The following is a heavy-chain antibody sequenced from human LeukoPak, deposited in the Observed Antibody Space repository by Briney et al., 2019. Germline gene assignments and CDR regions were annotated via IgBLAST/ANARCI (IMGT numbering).Heavy chain of an antibody. D-gene: IGHD2-2*01. CDR3: AKVRYQLLIDY. V-gene: IGHV3-21*01. J-gene: IGHJ4*02. CDR1: GFTFSSYS. CDR2: ISSSSSYI. Sequence: GGSLRLSCAASGFTFSSYSMNWVRQAPGKGLEWVSSISSSSSYIYYADSVKGRFTISRDNAKNTLYLQMNSLRADDTAVYYCAKVRYQLLIDYWGQGTLVTVSS.